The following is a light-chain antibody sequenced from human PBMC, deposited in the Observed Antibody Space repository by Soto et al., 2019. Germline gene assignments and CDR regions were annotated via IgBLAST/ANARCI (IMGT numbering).Light chain of an antibody. CDR2: GAS. V-gene: IGKV3-20*01. J-gene: IGKJ3*01. CDR1: QSVSSTY. Sequence: EIVLTQSPGTLSLSPGERATLSCRASQSVSSTYLAWYQQKPGQAPRLLIYGASSRATGIPDRFSGSGSGTDFTHTISRLEPEDFAVYYCQQYGSPITFGPGTKVDIK. CDR3: QQYGSPIT.